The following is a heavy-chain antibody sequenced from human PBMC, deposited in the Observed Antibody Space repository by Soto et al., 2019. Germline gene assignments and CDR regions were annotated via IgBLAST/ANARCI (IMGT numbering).Heavy chain of an antibody. D-gene: IGHD1-7*01. Sequence: QVQLVQSGAEVKKPGSSMKVSCKASGGAFSSYAISWVRQAPGEGLEWMGGIIPSFGTANYAQKYQGRVTITAAKSTGTDYMELGRLRSEDTAVYYCAREYVLTALAELYYAYDKAVWDQGTTVTVS. CDR1: GGAFSSYA. CDR2: IIPSFGTA. CDR3: AREYVLTALAELYYAYDKAV. V-gene: IGHV1-69*06. J-gene: IGHJ6*02.